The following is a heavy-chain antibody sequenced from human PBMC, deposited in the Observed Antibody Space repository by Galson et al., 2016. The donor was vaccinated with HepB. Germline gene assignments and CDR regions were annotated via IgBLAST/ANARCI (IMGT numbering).Heavy chain of an antibody. CDR2: IIPIFRAP. D-gene: IGHD2-15*01. J-gene: IGHJ3*02. Sequence: SVKVSCKASGGTFKRFAFSWVRQAPGQGLEWLGGIIPIFRAPKYAQKFQGRVTITADESTSTTYMELSSLRSEDTAVYYCARGQSLGYCVYGNCYDWGDASDIWGQGTMVIVSS. CDR1: GGTFKRFA. V-gene: IGHV1-69*13. CDR3: ARGQSLGYCVYGNCYDWGDASDI.